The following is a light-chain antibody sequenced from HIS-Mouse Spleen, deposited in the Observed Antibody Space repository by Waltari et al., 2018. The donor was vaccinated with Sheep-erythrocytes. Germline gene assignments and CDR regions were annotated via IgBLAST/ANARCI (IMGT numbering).Light chain of an antibody. V-gene: IGLV2-11*01. Sequence: QSALTQPRSVSGSPGQSVTIPCTGTSSDVGGYNYVSWYQPHPGKAPKLMIYDVSKRPSGVPDRVSGSKSGNTASLTISGLQAEDEADYYCCSYAGSYNHVFATGTKVTVL. J-gene: IGLJ1*01. CDR3: CSYAGSYNHV. CDR1: SSDVGGYNY. CDR2: DVS.